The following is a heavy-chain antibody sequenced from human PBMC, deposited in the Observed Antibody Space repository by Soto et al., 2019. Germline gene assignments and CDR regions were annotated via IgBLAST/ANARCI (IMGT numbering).Heavy chain of an antibody. CDR3: TTSGLFHSFYYYYGMDV. CDR1: GFTFSNAW. V-gene: IGHV3-15*01. Sequence: PGGSLRLSCAASGFTFSNAWMSWVRQAPGKGLEWVGRIKSKTDGGTTDYAAPVKGRFTISRDDSKNTLYLQMNSLKTEGTAVYYCTTSGLFHSFYYYYGMDVWGQGTTVTVSS. J-gene: IGHJ6*02. D-gene: IGHD3-10*01. CDR2: IKSKTDGGTT.